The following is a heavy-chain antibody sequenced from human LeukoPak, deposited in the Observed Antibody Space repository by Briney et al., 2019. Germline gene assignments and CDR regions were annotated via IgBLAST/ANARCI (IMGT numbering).Heavy chain of an antibody. CDR1: GGSFSGYY. J-gene: IGHJ6*03. V-gene: IGHV4-34*01. D-gene: IGHD6-6*01. CDR2: INHSGST. Sequence: PSETLSLTCAVYGGSFSGYYWSWIRQPPGKGLEWIGEINHSGSTNYNPSLKSRVTISVDTSKNQFSLKLSSVTAADTAVYYCARGLVEYYYYYYMDVWGKGTTVTVSS. CDR3: ARGLVEYYYYYYMDV.